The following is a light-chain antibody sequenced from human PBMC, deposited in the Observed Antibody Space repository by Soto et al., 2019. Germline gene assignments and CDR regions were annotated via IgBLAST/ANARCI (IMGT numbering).Light chain of an antibody. CDR1: QSVRSS. CDR2: DAS. Sequence: EIVLTQSPATLSLSPGARATLSCRASQSVRSSLAWYQQQPGQAPRLLIYDASSRATGIPARFSGSGSGTDFTLTISSLDPKDFAVYYCQQSSNWPGTFGQGTKVDIK. CDR3: QQSSNWPGT. V-gene: IGKV3-11*01. J-gene: IGKJ1*01.